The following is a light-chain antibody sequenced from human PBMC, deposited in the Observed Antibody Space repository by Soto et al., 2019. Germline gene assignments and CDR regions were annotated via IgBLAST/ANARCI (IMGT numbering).Light chain of an antibody. CDR2: EVS. Sequence: QSVLTQPASVSGSPGQSITISCTGTSDDIGTYNFVSWYQQYPGKAPQLIIYEVSYRPSGVSNRFSASKSGNTASLTISSLQAEDEADYFCTSYTSSPPLLFGTGIKVTVL. V-gene: IGLV2-14*03. J-gene: IGLJ1*01. CDR1: SDDIGTYNF. CDR3: TSYTSSPPLL.